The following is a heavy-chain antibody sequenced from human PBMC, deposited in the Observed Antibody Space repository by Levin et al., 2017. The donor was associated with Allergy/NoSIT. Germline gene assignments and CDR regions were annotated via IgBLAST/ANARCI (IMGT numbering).Heavy chain of an antibody. V-gene: IGHV3-9*01. J-gene: IGHJ3*02. D-gene: IGHD5-12*01. CDR2: ISWNSGYI. CDR1: GFTFDDYG. Sequence: PGGSLRLSCAASGFTFDDYGLHWVRQAPGKGLEWVSGISWNSGYIGYADSVKGRFTISRDNAKNSLYLQMNSLRAEDTALYYCAKEHYSAYEYDAFDIWGQGTMVIVSS. CDR3: AKEHYSAYEYDAFDI.